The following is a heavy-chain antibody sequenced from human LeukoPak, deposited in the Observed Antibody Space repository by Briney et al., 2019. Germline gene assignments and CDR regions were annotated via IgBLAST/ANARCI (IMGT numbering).Heavy chain of an antibody. V-gene: IGHV3-48*03. D-gene: IGHD2-2*01. CDR1: GFTFSIYE. CDR3: VRRYCSSTSCTLDS. Sequence: GGSLRLSCAAAGFTFSIYEMNWVRQAPGKGRKCFSYISNSGRTIFYADSVKGRFTVSRDNAKNSLYLQMNSLRAEDTAVYYCVRRYCSSTSCTLDSWGQGTLVTVSS. J-gene: IGHJ4*02. CDR2: ISNSGRTI.